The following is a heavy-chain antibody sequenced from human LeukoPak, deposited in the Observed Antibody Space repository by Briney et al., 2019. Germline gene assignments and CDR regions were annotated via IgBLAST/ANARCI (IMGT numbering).Heavy chain of an antibody. CDR2: IYPGDSDT. CDR1: GYSFTSYW. D-gene: IGHD1-1*01. CDR3: ARVLAGTGIGATPFDY. J-gene: IGHJ4*02. Sequence: PGESLKISCKGSGYSFTSYWIGWVRQMPGKGLEWMGIIYPGDSDTRYSPSFQGQVTISADKSTSTAYLQWSSLKASDTAMYYCARVLAGTGIGATPFDYWGQGTLVTVSS. V-gene: IGHV5-51*01.